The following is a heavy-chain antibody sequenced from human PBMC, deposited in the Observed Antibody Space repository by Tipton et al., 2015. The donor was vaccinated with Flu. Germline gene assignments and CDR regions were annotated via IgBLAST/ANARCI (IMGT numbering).Heavy chain of an antibody. CDR3: ARARAPYYYYAMDV. V-gene: IGHV4-59*01. CDR2: IYNNGIS. CDR1: EESITSYY. Sequence: GLVKPSETLTLTCTVSEESITSYYWSWIRQPPGKGLEWIGYIYNNGISSYNPSLKSRLTISVDSSKNQFSLKLTSVNTADTAVYYCARARAPYYYYAMDVWGQGTSVTVSS. J-gene: IGHJ6*02.